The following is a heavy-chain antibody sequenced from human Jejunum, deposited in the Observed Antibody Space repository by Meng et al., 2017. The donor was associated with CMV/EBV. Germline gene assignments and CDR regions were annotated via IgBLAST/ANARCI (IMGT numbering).Heavy chain of an antibody. V-gene: IGHV4-4*07. CDR2: IFTTGST. J-gene: IGHJ4*02. Sequence: QVQLQDSGAGLLNLSETLSLSCTVSRGSLSFYYWSWIRKPAGKGLEWIGRIFTTGSTNYHPSLKSRVTMSVDTSKNQISLRLTSVTAADTAIYYCVRETDMTVGPHFDYWGQGALVTVSS. CDR3: VRETDMTVGPHFDY. CDR1: RGSLSFYY. D-gene: IGHD3-22*01.